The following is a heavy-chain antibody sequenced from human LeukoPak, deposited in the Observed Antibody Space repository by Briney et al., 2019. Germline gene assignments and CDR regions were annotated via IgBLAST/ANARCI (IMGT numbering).Heavy chain of an antibody. J-gene: IGHJ4*02. CDR1: GGSISSSSYY. CDR2: IYYSGST. V-gene: IGHV4-39*07. CDR3: ARGHLDIVVVPAAIVRRYYFDY. Sequence: SETLSLTCTVSGGSISSSSYYWGWIRQPPGKGLEWIGSIYYSGSTYYNPSLKSRVTISVDTSKNQFSLKLSSVTAADTAVYYCARGHLDIVVVPAAIVRRYYFDYWGQGTLVTVSS. D-gene: IGHD2-2*02.